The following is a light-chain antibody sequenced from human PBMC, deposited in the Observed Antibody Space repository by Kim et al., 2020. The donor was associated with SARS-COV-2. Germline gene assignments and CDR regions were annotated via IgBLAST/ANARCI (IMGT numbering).Light chain of an antibody. CDR2: KDS. V-gene: IGLV3-27*01. CDR1: VLAKKY. CDR3: YSADRV. J-gene: IGLJ3*02. Sequence: SYELTQPSSVSVSPGQTARITCSGDVLAKKYARWFQQKPGQAPVLVIYKDSERPSGIPERFSGSSSGTTVTLTISGAQVEDEADYYCYSADRVFGGGTQLTVL.